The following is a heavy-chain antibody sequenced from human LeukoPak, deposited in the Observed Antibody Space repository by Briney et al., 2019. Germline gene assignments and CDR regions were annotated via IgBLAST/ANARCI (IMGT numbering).Heavy chain of an antibody. CDR3: ARAFSGYDWPDYFDY. J-gene: IGHJ4*02. V-gene: IGHV1-2*02. D-gene: IGHD5-12*01. CDR2: INPNSGGT. CDR1: GYTFTGYY. Sequence: ASVKVSCKASGYTFTGYYMHWVRQAPGQGLEWMGWINPNSGGTNHAQKFQGRVTMTRDTSISTAYMELSRLRSDDTAVYYCARAFSGYDWPDYFDYWGQGTLVTVSS.